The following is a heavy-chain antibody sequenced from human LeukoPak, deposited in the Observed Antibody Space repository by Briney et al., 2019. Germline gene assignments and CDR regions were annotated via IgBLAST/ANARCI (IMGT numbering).Heavy chain of an antibody. J-gene: IGHJ1*01. CDR1: GDSISTAY. CDR3: AGRGQRYFRA. D-gene: IGHD3-9*01. Sequence: SETLSLICIVSGDSISTAYWSCSRQCPEKGLEWIGYIYKIGNTDYNPSLKSRVTISLDTSKNQLSLSLKSVTAADTAVYYCAGRGQRYFRAWGQGTLVTVSS. CDR2: IYKIGNT. V-gene: IGHV4-59*08.